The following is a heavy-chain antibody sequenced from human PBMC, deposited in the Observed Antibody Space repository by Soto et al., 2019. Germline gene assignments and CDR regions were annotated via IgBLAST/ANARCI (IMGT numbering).Heavy chain of an antibody. V-gene: IGHV4-4*02. CDR2: IYHTGST. CDR1: GGSISTTNW. CDR3: TSETYMPPTT. D-gene: IGHD5-12*01. J-gene: IGHJ5*02. Sequence: QVQLQESGPGLVKPSGTLSLTCAVSGGSISTTNWWSWVRQPPGKGLEWIGEIYHTGSTKYNPSLKSRVTISVDTSKTQLSLNLNFVSAADTAVYYCTSETYMPPTTWCQGTLVTVSS.